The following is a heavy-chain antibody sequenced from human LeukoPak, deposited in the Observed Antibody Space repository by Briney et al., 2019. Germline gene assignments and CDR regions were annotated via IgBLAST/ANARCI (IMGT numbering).Heavy chain of an antibody. CDR1: GFTFSDYT. Sequence: GGSLRLSCAASGFTFSDYTIHWVRQAPGKRLQSVSAITSNGAYTHYADSVKGKFTISRDNSRNAVFLQMGGLRIEDMAVYYCARVKMGATVSDYYYYYMDVWGKGTTVTVSS. CDR3: ARVKMGATVSDYYYYYMDV. V-gene: IGHV3-64*02. D-gene: IGHD1-26*01. CDR2: ITSNGAYT. J-gene: IGHJ6*03.